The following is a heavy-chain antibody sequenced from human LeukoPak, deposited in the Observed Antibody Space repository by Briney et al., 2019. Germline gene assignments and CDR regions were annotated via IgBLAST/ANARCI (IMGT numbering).Heavy chain of an antibody. V-gene: IGHV1-69*13. D-gene: IGHD3-10*01. CDR3: ARDLTPNYYGSGSYGLFDY. Sequence: SVKVSCKASGGTFSSYAISWVRQAPGQGLERMGGIIPIFGTANYAQKFQGRVTITADESTSTAYMELSSLRSEDTAVYYCARDLTPNYYGSGSYGLFDYWGQGTLVTVSS. J-gene: IGHJ4*02. CDR2: IIPIFGTA. CDR1: GGTFSSYA.